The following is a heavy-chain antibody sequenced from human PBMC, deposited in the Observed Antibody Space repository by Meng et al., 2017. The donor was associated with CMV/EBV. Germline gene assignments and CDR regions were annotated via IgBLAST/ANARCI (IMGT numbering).Heavy chain of an antibody. CDR1: GGTFSSYA. V-gene: IGHV1-69*05. Sequence: AVKVSCKASGGTFSSYAISWVRQAPGQGLEWMGGIIPIFGTANYAQKFQGRVTITTDESTSTAYMELSSLRSEDTAVYYCARSGPQYSYSNRPGYYYYYGMDVWGQGTTVTVSS. CDR2: IIPIFGTA. J-gene: IGHJ6*02. CDR3: ARSGPQYSYSNRPGYYYYYGMDV. D-gene: IGHD4-11*01.